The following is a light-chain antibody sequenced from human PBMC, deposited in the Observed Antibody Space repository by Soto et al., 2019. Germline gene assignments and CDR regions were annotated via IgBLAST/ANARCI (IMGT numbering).Light chain of an antibody. Sequence: QSVLTQPPSASGSPGQSVTISCTGTSSDIGGYNYVSWYQQHPGKAPKLLIYEVSNRPSGVPDRFSGSKSGNTASLTVSGLQTEDEADYYCSSYAGNNKRCVFGTGTKVTVL. CDR2: EVS. CDR1: SSDIGGYNY. CDR3: SSYAGNNKRCV. V-gene: IGLV2-8*01. J-gene: IGLJ1*01.